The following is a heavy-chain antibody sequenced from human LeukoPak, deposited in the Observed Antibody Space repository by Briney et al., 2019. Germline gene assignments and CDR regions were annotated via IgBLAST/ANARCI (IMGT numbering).Heavy chain of an antibody. CDR3: TKVRTFAVAGTFDY. Sequence: GVSLRLSCAASGFTFRDYTMNWVRQAPGKGLEWVSSIASSSSYTYYADSVKGRFTISRDNAKNSLYLQMSSLRVADTAVYYCTKVRTFAVAGTFDYWGQGSLVTVSS. D-gene: IGHD6-19*01. J-gene: IGHJ4*02. CDR2: IASSSSYT. V-gene: IGHV3-21*01. CDR1: GFTFRDYT.